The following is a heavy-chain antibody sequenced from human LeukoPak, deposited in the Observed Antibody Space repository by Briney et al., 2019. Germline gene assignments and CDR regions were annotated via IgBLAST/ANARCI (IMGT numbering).Heavy chain of an antibody. D-gene: IGHD3-10*02. CDR3: AELGITMIGGV. CDR2: IKQDGNEK. Sequence: GGSLRLSCEASGFTFTTYWMSWVRQAPGKGLEWVANIKQDGNEKCYVDSVKGRFTISRDNAKNSLYLQMNSLRAEDTAVYYCAELGITMIGGVWGKGTTVNISS. J-gene: IGHJ6*04. CDR1: GFTFTTYW. V-gene: IGHV3-7*01.